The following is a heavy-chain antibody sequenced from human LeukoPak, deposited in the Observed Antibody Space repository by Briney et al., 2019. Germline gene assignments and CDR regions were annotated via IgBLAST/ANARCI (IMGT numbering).Heavy chain of an antibody. D-gene: IGHD1-7*01. V-gene: IGHV4-38-2*02. CDR3: ARDQGPLELGYYYYMDV. J-gene: IGHJ6*03. CDR2: IYHSGST. CDR1: GYSISSGYY. Sequence: SETLSLTCTVSGYSISSGYYWGWIRQPPGKGLEWIGSIYHSGSTYYNPSLKSRVTISVDTSKNQFSLKLSSVTAADTPVYYCARDQGPLELGYYYYMDVWGKGTTVTVSS.